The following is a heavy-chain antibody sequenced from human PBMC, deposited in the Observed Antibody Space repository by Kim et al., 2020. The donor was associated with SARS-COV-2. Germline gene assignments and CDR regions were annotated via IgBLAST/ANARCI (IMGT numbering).Heavy chain of an antibody. Sequence: GGSLRLSCAASGFTFSSYGMHWVRQAPGKGLEWVAVISYDGSNKYYADSVKGRFTISRDNSKNTLYLQMNSLRAEDTAVYYCAKDHADYSSGWYYWGQGT. D-gene: IGHD6-19*01. V-gene: IGHV3-30*18. CDR3: AKDHADYSSGWYY. J-gene: IGHJ4*02. CDR1: GFTFSSYG. CDR2: ISYDGSNK.